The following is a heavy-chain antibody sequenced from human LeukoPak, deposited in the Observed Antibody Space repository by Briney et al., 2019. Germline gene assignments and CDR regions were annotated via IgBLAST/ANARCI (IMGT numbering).Heavy chain of an antibody. Sequence: PGGSLRLSCAVSGLTFSSYEMNWVRQAPGKGLEWVSYISSSGSTIYYADSVKGRFTISRDNAKNSLYLQMNSLRAEDTAVYYCASEYYYDSSGPWGQGTLVTVSS. V-gene: IGHV3-48*03. D-gene: IGHD3-22*01. CDR2: ISSSGSTI. CDR1: GLTFSSYE. CDR3: ASEYYYDSSGP. J-gene: IGHJ4*02.